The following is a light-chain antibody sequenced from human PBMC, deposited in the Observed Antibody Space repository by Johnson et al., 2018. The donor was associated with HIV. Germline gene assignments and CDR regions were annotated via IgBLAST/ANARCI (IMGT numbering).Light chain of an antibody. Sequence: QSMLTQPPSVSAAPGQKVTISCSGSSSNIGNNYVSWYQQLPGTAPKLLIYENNKRPSGIPDRFSGSKSGTSATLGITGLQTVDEADYYCGTWDSSLSALYVFGTGTKVTVL. J-gene: IGLJ1*01. CDR3: GTWDSSLSALYV. V-gene: IGLV1-51*02. CDR2: ENN. CDR1: SSNIGNNY.